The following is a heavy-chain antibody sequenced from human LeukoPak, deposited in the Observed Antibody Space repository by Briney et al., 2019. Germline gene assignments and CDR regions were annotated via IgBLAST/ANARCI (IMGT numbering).Heavy chain of an antibody. Sequence: ASVKVSCKASGYTFTNYGISWVRQAPGQGLEWMGWISAYNGNTNYAQKLQGRVTMTTDTSTNTAYMELRSLRSDDTAVYYCARGEGSSWYNYYYYGMDVWGQGTTVTVSS. J-gene: IGHJ6*02. V-gene: IGHV1-18*01. CDR3: ARGEGSSWYNYYYYGMDV. D-gene: IGHD6-13*01. CDR1: GYTFTNYG. CDR2: ISAYNGNT.